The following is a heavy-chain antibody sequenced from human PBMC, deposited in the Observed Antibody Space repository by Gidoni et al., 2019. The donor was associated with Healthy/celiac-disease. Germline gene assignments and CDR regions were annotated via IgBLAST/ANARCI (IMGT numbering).Heavy chain of an antibody. CDR1: GGSFSGYY. J-gene: IGHJ6*02. CDR2: INHSGST. CDR3: ARGPYYYDSSGYRRPGYFYYGMDV. D-gene: IGHD3-22*01. Sequence: QVQLQQGGAGLLKPSETLSLTCAVYGGSFSGYYWSCIRQPPGKGLEWIWEINHSGSTNYNPSLKSRVTRSVDTSKNQFSLKLSSVTAADTAVYYCARGPYYYDSSGYRRPGYFYYGMDVWGQGTTVTVSS. V-gene: IGHV4-34*01.